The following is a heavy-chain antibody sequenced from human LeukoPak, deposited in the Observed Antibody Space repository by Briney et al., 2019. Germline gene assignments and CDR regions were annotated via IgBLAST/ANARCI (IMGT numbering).Heavy chain of an antibody. CDR3: ARTTAGHNSGYFDY. Sequence: TSETLSLTCTVSGYSISIDYYWGWIRQPPGKGLEWIGSVYHSGSTYYNPSLKSRVTISVDTSKNQFSLKLSSVTATDTAVYYCARTTAGHNSGYFDYWGQGTLVTVSS. CDR2: VYHSGST. CDR1: GYSISIDYY. D-gene: IGHD5-24*01. J-gene: IGHJ4*02. V-gene: IGHV4-38-2*02.